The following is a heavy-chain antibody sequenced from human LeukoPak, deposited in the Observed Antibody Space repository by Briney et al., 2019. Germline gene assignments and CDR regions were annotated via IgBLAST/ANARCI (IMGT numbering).Heavy chain of an antibody. V-gene: IGHV3-64*01. Sequence: GGSLRLSCAASGFTFSSYATHWVRQAPGKGLEYVSAISSNGGSTYYANSVKGRFTISRDNSKNTLYLQMGSLRAEDMAVYYCARDRSESYDYWGQGTLVTVSS. CDR2: ISSNGGST. CDR3: ARDRSESYDY. D-gene: IGHD3-10*01. CDR1: GFTFSSYA. J-gene: IGHJ4*02.